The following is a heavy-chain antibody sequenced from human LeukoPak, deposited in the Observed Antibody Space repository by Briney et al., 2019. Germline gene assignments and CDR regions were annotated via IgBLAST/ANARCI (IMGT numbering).Heavy chain of an antibody. CDR3: ANLPSYYVSGSYYNYYYYYYGMDV. J-gene: IGHJ6*02. D-gene: IGHD3-10*01. V-gene: IGHV3-23*01. CDR1: GFTFSSYA. Sequence: PGGSLTPSCAASGFTFSSYAMIWVRQARGKGLEWVSAISGSGGSTYYADSVKGRFTISRDNSKNTLYLQMNSLRAEDTAVYYCANLPSYYVSGSYYNYYYYYYGMDVWGQGTTVTVSS. CDR2: ISGSGGST.